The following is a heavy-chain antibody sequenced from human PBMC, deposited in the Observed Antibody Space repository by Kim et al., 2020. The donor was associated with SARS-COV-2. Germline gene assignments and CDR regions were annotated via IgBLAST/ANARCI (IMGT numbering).Heavy chain of an antibody. CDR1: GGSFSGYY. CDR2: INHSGST. V-gene: IGHV4-34*01. Sequence: SETLSLTCAVYGGSFSGYYWSWIRQPPGKGLEWIGEINHSGSTNYNPSLKSRVTISVDTSKNQFSLKLSSVTAADTAVYYCARGRFHYDYIWGSYRPGVFDYWGQGTLVTVSS. CDR3: ARGRFHYDYIWGSYRPGVFDY. D-gene: IGHD3-16*02. J-gene: IGHJ4*02.